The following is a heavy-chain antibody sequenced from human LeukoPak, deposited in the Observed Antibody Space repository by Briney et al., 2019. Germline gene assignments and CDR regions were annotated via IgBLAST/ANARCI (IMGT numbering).Heavy chain of an antibody. V-gene: IGHV4-31*03. J-gene: IGHJ4*02. CDR1: GGSISSGGYY. Sequence: SETLSLTCTVSGGSISSGGYYWSWIRQHPGKGLEWIGYIYYSGSTYYNPSLKSRVIISVDTSKNQFSLKLTSVTAADTAVYYCARVGHFDSSSYYIAYWGQGTQVTVSS. D-gene: IGHD3-22*01. CDR2: IYYSGST. CDR3: ARVGHFDSSSYYIAY.